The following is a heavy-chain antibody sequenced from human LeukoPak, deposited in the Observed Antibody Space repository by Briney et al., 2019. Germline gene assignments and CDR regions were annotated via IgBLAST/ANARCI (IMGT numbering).Heavy chain of an antibody. CDR2: VYYRGST. Sequence: SETLSFTCTVSGGSMSGRSYYWGWIRQPPGKGLEWIGSVYYRGSTYYNPYLKSRVTISVDTSKNQFSLNLKSLTAADTAVFYCARGEQDYFGSGTGSGADTSFDHWGQGTLVTVSS. D-gene: IGHD3-10*01. CDR1: GGSMSGRSYY. J-gene: IGHJ4*02. V-gene: IGHV4-39*07. CDR3: ARGEQDYFGSGTGSGADTSFDH.